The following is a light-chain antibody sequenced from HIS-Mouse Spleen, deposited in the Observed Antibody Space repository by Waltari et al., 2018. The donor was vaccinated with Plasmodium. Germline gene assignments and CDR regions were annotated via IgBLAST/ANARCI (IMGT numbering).Light chain of an antibody. CDR3: QTWGTGMGV. V-gene: IGLV4-69*01. CDR1: SGHSSYA. Sequence: QLVLTQSPSASASLGASVKLTCTLSSGHSSYAIAWHQQQPEKGPRYLRKVNSDGSHSKGDGIPDRLSGSSSGAERYLTLSSLQSEDEADYYCQTWGTGMGVFGGGTKLTVL. CDR2: VNSDGSH. J-gene: IGLJ2*01.